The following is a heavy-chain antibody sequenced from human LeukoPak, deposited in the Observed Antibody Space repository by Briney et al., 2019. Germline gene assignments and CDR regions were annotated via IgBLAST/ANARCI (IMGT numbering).Heavy chain of an antibody. D-gene: IGHD5-18*01. CDR1: GFTFSRYW. V-gene: IGHV3-74*01. CDR2: INSDGSST. Sequence: PGGSLRLLCTASGFTFSRYWMHCVRQATGKGLVWVSRINSDGSSTSYADCVKGRFTISRDNAKHTLYLHMNSLRAEDTAVYYCARGYSYGNYWGQGTLVTVSS. CDR3: ARGYSYGNY. J-gene: IGHJ4*02.